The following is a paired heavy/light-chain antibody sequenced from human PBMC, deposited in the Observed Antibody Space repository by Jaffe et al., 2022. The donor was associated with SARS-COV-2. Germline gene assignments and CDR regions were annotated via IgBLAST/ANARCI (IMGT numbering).Heavy chain of an antibody. V-gene: IGHV3-23*01. Sequence: EVQLLESGGGLIQPGGSLRLSCAASGFAFSSYPMSWVRQAPGKGLEWVSTIGISGITTYYADSVKGRFTISRDNSKKTLFLQMNSLRAEDTAVYYCAKPPTSPTRNFDCWGQGTLVTVSS. D-gene: IGHD4-17*01. CDR2: IGISGITT. CDR3: AKPPTSPTRNFDC. CDR1: GFAFSSYP. J-gene: IGHJ4*02.
Light chain of an antibody. CDR2: DAS. Sequence: EIVLTQSPATLSLSPGERATLSCRASQSVSTYLAWYQQKPGQAPRLLIYDASNRATGIPARFSGSGSGTDFTLTISSLEPEDFAVYYCQQRTNWPLTFGPGTKVDIK. CDR3: QQRTNWPLT. V-gene: IGKV3-11*01. J-gene: IGKJ3*01. CDR1: QSVSTY.